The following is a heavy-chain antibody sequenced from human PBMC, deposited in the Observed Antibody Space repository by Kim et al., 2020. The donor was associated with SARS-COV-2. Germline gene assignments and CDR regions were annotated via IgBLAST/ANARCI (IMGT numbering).Heavy chain of an antibody. CDR1: GDSFIKLG. D-gene: IGHD3-10*01. CDR3: ATSYIAYDNTLYLLTWG. CDR2: ISAYDGER. V-gene: IGHV1-18*01. Sequence: ASVKVSCKASGDSFIKLGFNWVRQAPGQGLEWMGYISAYDGERDHAQKFQDRVDMTTDTSTTTAYLEVRGLSSDDTAFYFCATSYIAYDNTLYLLTWGWG. J-gene: IGHJ6*01.